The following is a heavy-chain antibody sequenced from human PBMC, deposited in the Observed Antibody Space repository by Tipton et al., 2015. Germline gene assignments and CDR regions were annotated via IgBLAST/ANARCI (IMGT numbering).Heavy chain of an antibody. CDR3: ARYTAYGSGIYTYYFDY. J-gene: IGHJ4*02. D-gene: IGHD3-10*01. CDR2: IYYSGST. Sequence: TLSLTCTVSGASISSGGYYWTWIRQHPGKGLECVGYIYYSGSTYYNPSLKSRLTISVDTSKNQFSLRLSSVTAADTAVYYCARYTAYGSGIYTYYFDYWGQGTLVTVSS. CDR1: GASISSGGYY. V-gene: IGHV4-31*03.